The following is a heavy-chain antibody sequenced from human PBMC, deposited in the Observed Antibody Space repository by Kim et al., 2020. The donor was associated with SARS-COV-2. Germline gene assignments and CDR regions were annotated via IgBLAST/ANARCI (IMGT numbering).Heavy chain of an antibody. CDR3: AAWSLLDCSSITCYASDI. CDR1: GHTLIDLS. V-gene: IGHV1-24*01. CDR2: FDPEDGET. Sequence: ASGKVSCKVSGHTLIDLSMHWVRQAPGRGLEWMGGFDPEDGETIYAQKFQGRVTMTEDTSTDTAYMELSSLRSEDTAVYYCAAWSLLDCSSITCYASDIWGRGTMVIVSS. D-gene: IGHD2-2*01. J-gene: IGHJ3*02.